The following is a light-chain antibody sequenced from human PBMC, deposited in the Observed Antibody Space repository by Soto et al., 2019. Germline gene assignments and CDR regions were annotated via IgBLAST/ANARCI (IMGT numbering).Light chain of an antibody. J-gene: IGLJ2*01. CDR1: TGAVTSGYY. CDR2: STS. Sequence: QAVVTQEPSLTVSPGGTVTLTCASSTGAVTSGYYPDWFQQKPGQAPRALIYSTSNKHSWTPARFSGSLLGGKAALTLSGGQPEEEAGNSSLLSYGGPKPYVEFGGGTKLPVL. CDR3: LLSYGGPKPYVE. V-gene: IGLV7-43*01.